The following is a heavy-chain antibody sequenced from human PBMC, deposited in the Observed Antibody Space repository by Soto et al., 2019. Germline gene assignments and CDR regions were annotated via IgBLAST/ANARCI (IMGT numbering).Heavy chain of an antibody. J-gene: IGHJ6*02. CDR2: ISPYSGNK. CDR1: GYIFVNYG. V-gene: IGHV1-18*01. Sequence: QVQLVQSGDEVRKPGSSVKVSCKASGYIFVNYGIAWVRQAPGQGLEWMGWISPYSGNKHYASKVQGRLTMTTDTSTSTAYMDLGSLTSDDTAVYYCAMLDNYVTPAPQDVWGQGTTVTVSS. D-gene: IGHD3-16*01. CDR3: AMLDNYVTPAPQDV.